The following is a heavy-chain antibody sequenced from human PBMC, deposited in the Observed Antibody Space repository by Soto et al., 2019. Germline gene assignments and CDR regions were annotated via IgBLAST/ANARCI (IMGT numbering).Heavy chain of an antibody. CDR3: ARTIGRPNYFDY. D-gene: IGHD2-15*01. V-gene: IGHV1-18*04. Sequence: QVQLVQSGAEVKKPGASVKVTCKASGYTFSSHGIIWVRQAPGQGLEWMGWISAYNGNTNYAQKLQGRVIMTTDTSTSTAYMELRSLRSDDTALYYCARTIGRPNYFDYWGQGTLVTVSS. CDR2: ISAYNGNT. CDR1: GYTFSSHG. J-gene: IGHJ4*02.